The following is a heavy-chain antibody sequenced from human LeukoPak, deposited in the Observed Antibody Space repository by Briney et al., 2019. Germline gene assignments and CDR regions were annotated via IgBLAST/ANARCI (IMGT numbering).Heavy chain of an antibody. CDR1: GGSISSYY. CDR2: IYYSGST. D-gene: IGHD5-24*01. J-gene: IGHJ4*02. CDR3: ASLDGGDGYNHFDY. V-gene: IGHV4-59*01. Sequence: TSETLSLTCPVSGGSISSYYWSWIRQPPGKGLEWIGYIYYSGSTNYNPSLKSRVTISVDTSKNQFSLKLSSVTAADTAVYYCASLDGGDGYNHFDYWGQGTLVTVSS.